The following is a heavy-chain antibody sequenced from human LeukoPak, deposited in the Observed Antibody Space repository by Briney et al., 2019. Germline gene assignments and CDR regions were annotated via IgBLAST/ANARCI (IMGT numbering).Heavy chain of an antibody. V-gene: IGHV4-34*01. J-gene: IGHJ4*02. D-gene: IGHD4-23*01. Sequence: SETLSLTCAVYGGSFINYYWTWILQPPGNWLEQMGEIIHSGSANYNPSLKSRVTISVDTSKNQFSLKLTTVTAADTALYYCARGRGSSAPMSNSAFGYWGQGTLVTVSS. CDR1: GGSFINYY. CDR2: IIHSGSA. CDR3: ARGRGSSAPMSNSAFGY.